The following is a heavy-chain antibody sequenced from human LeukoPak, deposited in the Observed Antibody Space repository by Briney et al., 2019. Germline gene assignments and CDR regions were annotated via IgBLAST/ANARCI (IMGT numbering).Heavy chain of an antibody. D-gene: IGHD3-3*01. J-gene: IGHJ5*02. CDR2: IRSKANSYAT. CDR3: TRNDDFWSGYSLT. CDR1: GFTFSGSA. Sequence: GGSLRLSCAASGFTFSGSAMHWVRQASGKGLEWVGRIRSKANSYATAYAASVKGRFTISRDDPKNTAYLQMNSLKTEDTAVYYCTRNDDFWSGYSLTWGQGTLVTVSS. V-gene: IGHV3-73*01.